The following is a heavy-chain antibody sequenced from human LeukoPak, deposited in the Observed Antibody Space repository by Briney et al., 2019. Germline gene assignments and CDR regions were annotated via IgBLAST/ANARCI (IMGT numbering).Heavy chain of an antibody. J-gene: IGHJ6*02. CDR2: IYYSGST. Sequence: ETLSLTRTVSGGSISSYYWSWIRQPPGKGLEWIGYIYYSGSTNYNPSLKSRVTISVDTSKNQFSLKLSSVTAADTAVYYCARDQAITMVRGVISPYYYYYGMDVWGQGTTVTVSS. V-gene: IGHV4-59*01. D-gene: IGHD3-10*01. CDR3: ARDQAITMVRGVISPYYYYYGMDV. CDR1: GGSISSYY.